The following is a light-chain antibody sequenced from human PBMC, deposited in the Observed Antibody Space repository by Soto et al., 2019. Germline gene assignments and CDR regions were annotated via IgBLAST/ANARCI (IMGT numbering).Light chain of an antibody. CDR3: QQYGYSPIT. Sequence: IFLTQSPCTLSLSPGERATLSCRACQSVSSNYLAWYQQKPGQAPRLLIYPASSRATGIPERFSGSGSGTDFTLTIDGLEPEDFVLYYCQQYGYSPITFGQGTRLEIK. V-gene: IGKV3-20*01. CDR2: PAS. J-gene: IGKJ5*01. CDR1: QSVSSNY.